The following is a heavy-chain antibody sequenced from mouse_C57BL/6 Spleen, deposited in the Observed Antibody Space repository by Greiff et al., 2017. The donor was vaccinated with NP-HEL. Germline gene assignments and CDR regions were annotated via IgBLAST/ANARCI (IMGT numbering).Heavy chain of an antibody. CDR3: TRDYGRPDWYFDV. D-gene: IGHD1-1*01. CDR1: GYTFTDYE. CDR2: IDPETGGT. V-gene: IGHV1-15*01. Sequence: QVQLQQSGAELVRPGASVTLSCKASGYTFTDYEMHWVKQTPVHGLEWIGAIDPETGGTAYNQKFKGKAILTADKSSSTAYMELRSLTSEDSAVYYCTRDYGRPDWYFDVWGTGTTVTVSS. J-gene: IGHJ1*03.